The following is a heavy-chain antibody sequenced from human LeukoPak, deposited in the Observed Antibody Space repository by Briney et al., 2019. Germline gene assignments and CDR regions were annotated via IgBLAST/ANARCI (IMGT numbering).Heavy chain of an antibody. CDR1: GYIFTSYY. J-gene: IGHJ4*02. Sequence: ASVKVSCKASGYIFTSYYMHWVRQAPGHGLEWIGIINPSGGSTRYAQKFQGRVTMTRDTSTSTVYMELNSLRSEDTAVCYCAREISGYHYFDYWGQGTLVTVSS. CDR2: INPSGGST. CDR3: AREISGYHYFDY. D-gene: IGHD3-22*01. V-gene: IGHV1-46*01.